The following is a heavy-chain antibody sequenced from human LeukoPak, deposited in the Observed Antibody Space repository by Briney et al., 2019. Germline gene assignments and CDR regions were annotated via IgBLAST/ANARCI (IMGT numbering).Heavy chain of an antibody. Sequence: PGKSLRLSCAVSGFTFSNSAMHWVRQAPGKGLEWVAVISDDGGNKYYADSVKGRFTISRDNSKNTLSLLMNSLRAEDTALYYCAKRGSCTSISCLSTTLDSWGQGALVTVSS. V-gene: IGHV3-30-3*02. D-gene: IGHD2-2*01. CDR1: GFTFSNSA. CDR2: ISDDGGNK. CDR3: AKRGSCTSISCLSTTLDS. J-gene: IGHJ4*02.